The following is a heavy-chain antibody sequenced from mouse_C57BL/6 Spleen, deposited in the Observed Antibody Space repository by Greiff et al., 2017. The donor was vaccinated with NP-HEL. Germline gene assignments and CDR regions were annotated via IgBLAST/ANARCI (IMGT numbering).Heavy chain of an antibody. Sequence: VQLKESGPGLVQPSQSLSITCTVSGFSLTSYGVHWVRQSPGKGLEWLGVIWSGGSTDYNAAFISRLSISKDNSKSQVFFKMNSLQADDTAIYYCASHYTTVQVESYAMDYWGQGTSVTVSS. D-gene: IGHD1-1*01. CDR2: IWSGGST. CDR1: GFSLTSYG. J-gene: IGHJ4*01. CDR3: ASHYTTVQVESYAMDY. V-gene: IGHV2-2*01.